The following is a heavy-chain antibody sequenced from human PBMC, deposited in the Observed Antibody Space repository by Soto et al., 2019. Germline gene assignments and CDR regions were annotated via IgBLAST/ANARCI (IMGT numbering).Heavy chain of an antibody. D-gene: IGHD3-10*01. V-gene: IGHV3-7*05. Sequence: EVQLVESGGGLVQLGGSLRLSCAASGFTFSDNWMSWVRQAPGKGLECVANIKTDGSEKYYVDPVKGRFTISRDNAKNSLYLQMNSLRAEDTAVYYCATSMGRGGNDYWCQGTLVAVSS. J-gene: IGHJ4*02. CDR3: ATSMGRGGNDY. CDR2: IKTDGSEK. CDR1: GFTFSDNW.